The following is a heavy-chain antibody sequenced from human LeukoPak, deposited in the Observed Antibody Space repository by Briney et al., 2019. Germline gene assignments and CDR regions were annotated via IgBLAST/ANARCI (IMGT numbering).Heavy chain of an antibody. J-gene: IGHJ6*02. V-gene: IGHV3-23*01. CDR2: ISDSGDNT. CDR3: ARRNAMDV. CDR1: GFTFNGYA. Sequence: GGSLRLSCAASGFTFNGYAMNWVRQAPGKGLEWVSAISDSGDNTYYADSVRGRFTISRDNSMNTLYLQMNTLRAEDTAVYYCARRNAMDVWGQGTTVIVFS.